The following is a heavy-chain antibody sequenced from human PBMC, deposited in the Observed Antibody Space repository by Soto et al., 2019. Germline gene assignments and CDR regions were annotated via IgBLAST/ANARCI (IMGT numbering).Heavy chain of an antibody. D-gene: IGHD3-22*01. CDR3: ARGLYYYDSSGYSPDY. J-gene: IGHJ4*02. CDR1: GYSISSGYY. Sequence: SETLSLTCAVSGYSISSGYYWGWIRQPPGKGLEWIATIYHSGTTYSNPSLKSRVTISVDTSKNQFSLKLSSVTAADTAMYYCARGLYYYDSSGYSPDYWGLGTLVTVSS. V-gene: IGHV4-38-2*01. CDR2: IYHSGTT.